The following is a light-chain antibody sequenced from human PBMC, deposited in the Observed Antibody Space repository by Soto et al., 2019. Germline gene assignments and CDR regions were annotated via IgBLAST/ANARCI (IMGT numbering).Light chain of an antibody. V-gene: IGKV3-20*01. CDR3: QQYAGSST. CDR1: QSVSSSS. Sequence: EILLTQSPATLSVSPWNRATLSCRASQSVSSSSLAWYQQKPVQSPRLLIFGASSRATGIPDRFSGSGSGTDFTLTISRLEPEDFAVYYCQQYAGSSTFGQGTKVDI. CDR2: GAS. J-gene: IGKJ1*01.